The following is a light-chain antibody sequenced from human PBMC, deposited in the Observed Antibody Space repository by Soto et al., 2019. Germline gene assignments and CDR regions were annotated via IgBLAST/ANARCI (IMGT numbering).Light chain of an antibody. CDR3: SSYAGSNNLV. Sequence: QSVLTQPPSAPGSPGQSVTISCTGTSSDVGGYNYVSWYRQHPGKAPKLIIYEVTKRPSGVPDRFSGSKSGNTASLTVSGLQAEDEADYYCSSYAGSNNLVFGTGTKVTVL. J-gene: IGLJ1*01. CDR1: SSDVGGYNY. V-gene: IGLV2-8*01. CDR2: EVT.